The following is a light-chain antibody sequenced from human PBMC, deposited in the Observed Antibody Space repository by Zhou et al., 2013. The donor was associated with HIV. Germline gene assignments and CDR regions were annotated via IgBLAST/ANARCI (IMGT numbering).Light chain of an antibody. Sequence: EIMMTQSPATLPVSPGERATLSCRASQSVSSNLAWYQQKPGQAPRLLIYGASTRATGIPARFSGSGSGTEFTLTISSMQSEDFAVYFCQQYNKWPPGTFGQGTKVEIK. J-gene: IGKJ1*01. CDR2: GAS. CDR1: QSVSSN. V-gene: IGKV3-15*01. CDR3: QQYNKWPPGT.